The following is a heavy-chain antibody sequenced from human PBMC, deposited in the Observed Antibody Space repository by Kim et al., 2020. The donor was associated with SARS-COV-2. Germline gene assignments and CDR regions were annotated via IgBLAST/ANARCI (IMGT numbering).Heavy chain of an antibody. D-gene: IGHD5-12*01. J-gene: IGHJ4*02. Sequence: GGSLRLSCVASGFTSRSYAMTWVRQAPGKGLEFVSSLSGSGDTTHYADSVKGRFTISRDHSKNTLFLQINSLRAEDTAVYYCANLNGPRYPVNPPINWGQGTLVTVSS. CDR2: LSGSGDTT. CDR1: GFTSRSYA. CDR3: ANLNGPRYPVNPPIN. V-gene: IGHV3-23*01.